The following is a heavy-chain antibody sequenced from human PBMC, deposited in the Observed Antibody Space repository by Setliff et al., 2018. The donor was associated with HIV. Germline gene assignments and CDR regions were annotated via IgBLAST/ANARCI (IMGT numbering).Heavy chain of an antibody. D-gene: IGHD2-15*01. CDR1: GFTFSSYA. J-gene: IGHJ4*02. V-gene: IGHV3-23*01. CDR2: ASPSGGTT. Sequence: PGGSLRLSCAASGFTFSSYAMSWVRQAPGKGLEWVSIASPSGGTTYYADSVKGRFTISRDNSKSTLYLQMNTMKTEDTAVYYCAADIPTPLAQIDYWGQGTLVTVSS. CDR3: AADIPTPLAQIDY.